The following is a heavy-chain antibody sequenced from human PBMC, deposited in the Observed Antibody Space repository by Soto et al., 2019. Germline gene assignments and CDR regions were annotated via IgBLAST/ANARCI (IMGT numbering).Heavy chain of an antibody. CDR3: ARDEFFYCDTGSLPFQH. CDR2: IIPILGIA. CDR1: GGTFSSYT. D-gene: IGHD4-17*01. V-gene: IGHV1-69*08. Sequence: QVQLVQSGAEVKKPGSSVKVSCKASGGTFSSYTISWVRQAPGQGLEWMGRIIPILGIANYAQKFQGRVTITADKSTSTAYMELSSLRSEDTAVYYCARDEFFYCDTGSLPFQHWGQGTLVTVSS. J-gene: IGHJ1*01.